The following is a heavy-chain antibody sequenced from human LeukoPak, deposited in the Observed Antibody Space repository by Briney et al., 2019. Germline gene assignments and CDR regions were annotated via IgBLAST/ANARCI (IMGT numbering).Heavy chain of an antibody. J-gene: IGHJ6*02. V-gene: IGHV3-66*01. CDR3: ARDVYDWNPYGMDV. Sequence: GSLRLSCAASGFTVSINYMICARQAPGKGLEWVSVIYRGGSTYYADSVKGRFNISRDNSTNTLYLQMNSLRAEDTAVYYCARDVYDWNPYGMDVWGQGTTVTVSS. CDR1: GFTVSINY. CDR2: IYRGGST. D-gene: IGHD1-20*01.